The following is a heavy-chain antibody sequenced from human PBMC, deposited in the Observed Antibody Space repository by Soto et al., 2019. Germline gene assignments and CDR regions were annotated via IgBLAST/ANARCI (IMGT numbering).Heavy chain of an antibody. D-gene: IGHD6-6*01. J-gene: IGHJ3*02. V-gene: IGHV3-74*01. CDR3: TRGSSSSTTRGAFDI. CDR1: GFTFSNYW. Sequence: GGSLRLSCAASGFTFSNYWMYWVRQAPGKGLVWVSHINSDGSSTSHADSVKGRFTISRDNAKNTLYLQMSSLRAEDTAVYYCTRGSSSSTTRGAFDIWGQGTMVTVSS. CDR2: INSDGSST.